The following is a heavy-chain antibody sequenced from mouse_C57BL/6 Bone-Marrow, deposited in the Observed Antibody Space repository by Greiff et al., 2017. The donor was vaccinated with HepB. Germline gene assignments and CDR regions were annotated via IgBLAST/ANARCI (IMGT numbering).Heavy chain of an antibody. Sequence: QVQLQPGAELVKPGASVKLSCKASGYTFTSYWMHWVKQRPGRGLEWIGRIDPNSGGTKYNEKFKSKATLTVDKPSSTAYMQLSSLTSEDSAVYYCARHDYDVRNYAMDYWGQGTSVTVSS. CDR2: IDPNSGGT. V-gene: IGHV1-72*01. J-gene: IGHJ4*01. D-gene: IGHD2-4*01. CDR1: GYTFTSYW. CDR3: ARHDYDVRNYAMDY.